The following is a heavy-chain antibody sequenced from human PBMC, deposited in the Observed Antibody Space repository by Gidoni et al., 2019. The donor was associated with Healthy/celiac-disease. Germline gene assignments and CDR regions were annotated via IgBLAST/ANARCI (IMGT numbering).Heavy chain of an antibody. V-gene: IGHV1-18*01. CDR2: ISGYNGNT. CDR1: GYTFTSYG. J-gene: IGHJ6*03. CDR3: ARDRIAEAVIDYYMDV. Sequence: EVKKPGASVKVSCKASGYTFTSYGLSWVRQAPGQGLEWMGWISGYNGNTNYAQRLQGRVTMTTDTYTSKAYMELRSLRSDDTAVYYCARDRIAEAVIDYYMDVWGKGTTVTVSS. D-gene: IGHD6-19*01.